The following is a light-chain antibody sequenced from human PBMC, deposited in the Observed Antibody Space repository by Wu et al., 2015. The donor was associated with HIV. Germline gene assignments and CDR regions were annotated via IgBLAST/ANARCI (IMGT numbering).Light chain of an antibody. CDR3: QQRSRWPPYT. J-gene: IGKJ2*01. V-gene: IGKV3-15*01. Sequence: EIVMTQSPATLSVSPGERATLSCRASQSVSSNLAWYQQKPGQAPRLLIYGASTRATGIPARFSGSGSGTDFTLTISSLEPGDSATYYCQQRSRWPPYTFGQGTKLEMK. CDR2: GAS. CDR1: QSVSSN.